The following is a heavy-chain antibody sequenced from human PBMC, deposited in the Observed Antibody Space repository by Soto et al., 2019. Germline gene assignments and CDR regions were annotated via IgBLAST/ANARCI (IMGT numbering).Heavy chain of an antibody. CDR2: ITGNSGLI. J-gene: IGHJ6*02. CDR1: GFTFDDYA. V-gene: IGHV3-9*01. Sequence: EILLVESGVGLVRPGGSLTLSCATSGFTFDDYALHWVRLLPGKGLEWVSGITGNSGLIGYADSVTGRFSISRDDAQNSLHLDMSSLGAEDTCWYYCTKEGFYGLDVWGQGTTVTVSS. CDR3: TKEGFYGLDV.